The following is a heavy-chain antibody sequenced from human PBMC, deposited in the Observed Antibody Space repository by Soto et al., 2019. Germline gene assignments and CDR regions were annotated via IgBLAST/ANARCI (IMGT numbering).Heavy chain of an antibody. Sequence: GGSLRLSCAASGFPFSSSWMDWVRQAPGKGLEWVANIKEDGSQTYYVDSVRGRFTVSRDNAENSVFLHMNSLRVEDTAVYYCSRSLNYWGQGTRVTVSS. CDR1: GFPFSSSW. J-gene: IGHJ4*02. CDR2: IKEDGSQT. CDR3: SRSLNY. V-gene: IGHV3-7*01.